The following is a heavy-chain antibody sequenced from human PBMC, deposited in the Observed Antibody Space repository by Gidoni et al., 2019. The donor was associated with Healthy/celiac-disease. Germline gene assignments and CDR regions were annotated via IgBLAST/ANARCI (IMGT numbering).Heavy chain of an antibody. CDR2: IRWNSGSI. D-gene: IGHD6-13*01. Sequence: EVQLVASGGGLVQPGRSLRLSCAASGFTFDDYAMHWVRQAPGKGLEWVSGIRWNSGSIGYADSVKGRFTISRDNAKNSLYLQMNSLRAEDTALYYCAKASHSSSELHDAFDIWGQGTMVTVSS. CDR1: GFTFDDYA. CDR3: AKASHSSSELHDAFDI. V-gene: IGHV3-9*01. J-gene: IGHJ3*02.